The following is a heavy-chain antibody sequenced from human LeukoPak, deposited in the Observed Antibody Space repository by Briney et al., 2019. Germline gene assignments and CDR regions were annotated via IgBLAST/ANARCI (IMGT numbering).Heavy chain of an antibody. CDR3: ARTSLGYCSGGSCYPMGHFDY. CDR1: GYSFTSYW. CDR2: IYPGDSDT. J-gene: IGHJ4*02. Sequence: GASLKISCKGSGYSFTSYWIGWGRQMPGKGREGMGIIYPGDSDTRYSPSFQGQVTISADKSISTAYLQWSSLKASDTAMYYCARTSLGYCSGGSCYPMGHFDYWGQGTLVTVSS. V-gene: IGHV5-51*01. D-gene: IGHD2-15*01.